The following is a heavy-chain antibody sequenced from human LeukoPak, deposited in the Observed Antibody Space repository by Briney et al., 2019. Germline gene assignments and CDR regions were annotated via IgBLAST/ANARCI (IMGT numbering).Heavy chain of an antibody. J-gene: IGHJ1*01. V-gene: IGHV4-34*01. CDR2: INHSGST. Sequence: SETLSLTCAVYGGSFTAYYWSWLPQPPGKGLEWIWTINHSGSTTHHPSLKSRVSMSVDTSKDQFSLNLISVTAADTSVYFCARGPPRGDYSGSGTYYNRWGQGTLVTVSS. CDR1: GGSFTAYY. D-gene: IGHD3-10*01. CDR3: ARGPPRGDYSGSGTYYNR.